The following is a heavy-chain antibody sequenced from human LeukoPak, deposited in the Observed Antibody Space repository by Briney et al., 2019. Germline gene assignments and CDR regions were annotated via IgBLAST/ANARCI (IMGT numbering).Heavy chain of an antibody. J-gene: IGHJ6*04. CDR2: IYHSGST. CDR1: GGSISSGGYS. CDR3: AREVVVPAAMSFRYYYYGMDV. D-gene: IGHD2-2*01. V-gene: IGHV4-30-2*06. Sequence: PQTLSLTCAVSGGSISSGGYSWSWIRQSPGKGLEWIGYIYHSGSTYYNPSLKSRVTISVDRSKNQFSLKLSSVTAADTAVYFCAREVVVPAAMSFRYYYYGMDVWGKGTTVTVSS.